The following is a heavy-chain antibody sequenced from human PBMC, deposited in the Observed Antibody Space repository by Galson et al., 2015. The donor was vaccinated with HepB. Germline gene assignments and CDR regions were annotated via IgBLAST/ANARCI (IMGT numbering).Heavy chain of an antibody. D-gene: IGHD3-22*01. CDR2: IYPGDSDT. J-gene: IGHJ4*02. CDR3: TRHIRPDTSGYYYFDS. Sequence: QSGAEVKKPGESLKISCKGSGYSFTNYWIGWVRQMPGKGLEWMGIIYPGDSDTRYSPSFQGQVTISADKSISTAYLQWSSLKASDTAMYYCTRHIRPDTSGYYYFDSWGQGTLVTVSS. CDR1: GYSFTNYW. V-gene: IGHV5-51*01.